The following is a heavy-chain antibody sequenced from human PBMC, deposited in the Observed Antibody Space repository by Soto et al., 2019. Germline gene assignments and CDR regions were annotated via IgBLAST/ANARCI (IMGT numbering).Heavy chain of an antibody. CDR2: FDPEDGET. V-gene: IGHV1-24*01. J-gene: IGHJ3*02. CDR3: ATGGMVYEDAFDI. Sequence: ASVKVSCKVSGYTLTELSMHWVRQAPGKGLEWMGGFDPEDGETIYAQKFQGRVTMTEDTTTDTAYMELSSLRSEDTAVYYCATGGMVYEDAFDIWGQGTMVTVSS. D-gene: IGHD2-8*01. CDR1: GYTLTELS.